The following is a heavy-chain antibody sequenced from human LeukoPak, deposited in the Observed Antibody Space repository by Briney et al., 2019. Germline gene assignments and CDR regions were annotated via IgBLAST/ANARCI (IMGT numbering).Heavy chain of an antibody. CDR3: ARGMLSSAGYHWYYYMDV. CDR1: GFTSGNYW. Sequence: PGGSLRLSCVASGFTSGNYWMHWVRQAPGKGPEWVSRIDDDGTDTHYAVSVKGRFTISRDNAKNTLYLQMNSLRGKDTAVYYCARGMLSSAGYHWYYYMDVWGKGAMVTVSS. V-gene: IGHV3-74*01. CDR2: IDDDGTDT. D-gene: IGHD3-3*01. J-gene: IGHJ6*03.